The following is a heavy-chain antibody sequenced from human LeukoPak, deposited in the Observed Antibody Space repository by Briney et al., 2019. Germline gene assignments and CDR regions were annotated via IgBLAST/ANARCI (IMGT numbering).Heavy chain of an antibody. Sequence: GGSLRLSCAASGFTFSAYGMGWVRQAPGKGLEWVSAISVSGDITNYADSVKGRFTISRDNPKNTVSLQMNGLRAEDTALYYCAKDQRFCSGGYCYGWFDPWGQGTLVTVSS. CDR1: GFTFSAYG. V-gene: IGHV3-23*01. CDR2: ISVSGDIT. D-gene: IGHD2-15*01. CDR3: AKDQRFCSGGYCYGWFDP. J-gene: IGHJ5*02.